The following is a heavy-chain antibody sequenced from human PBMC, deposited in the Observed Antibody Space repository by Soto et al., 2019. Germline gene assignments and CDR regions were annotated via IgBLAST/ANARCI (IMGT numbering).Heavy chain of an antibody. D-gene: IGHD5-18*01. CDR2: INPSGGST. CDR3: ARGSDTAMVYYYMDV. CDR1: WYPFPSYY. V-gene: IGHV1-46*03. J-gene: IGHJ6*03. Sequence: GASVKVSCKASWYPFPSYYMHWVRQAPGQGLEWMGIINPSGGSTSYAQKFQGRVTMTRDTSTSTVYMELSSLRSEDTAVYYCARGSDTAMVYYYMDVWGKGTTVTVSS.